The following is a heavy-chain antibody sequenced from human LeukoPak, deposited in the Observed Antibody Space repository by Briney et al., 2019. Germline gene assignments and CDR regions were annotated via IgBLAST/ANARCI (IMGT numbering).Heavy chain of an antibody. Sequence: GGSLRLSCAASGFTFSSYWMHWVRQALGKGLMWVSRINSDGSITNYADSVKGRFTISRDNAKNTLYLQMNSLRAEDTAVYYCARVRATFSPHFDNWGQGTLVTVPS. CDR1: GFTFSSYW. V-gene: IGHV3-74*01. D-gene: IGHD5-12*01. J-gene: IGHJ4*02. CDR2: INSDGSIT. CDR3: ARVRATFSPHFDN.